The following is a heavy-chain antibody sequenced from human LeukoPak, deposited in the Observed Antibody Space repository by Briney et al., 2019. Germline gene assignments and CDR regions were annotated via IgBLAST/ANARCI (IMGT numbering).Heavy chain of an antibody. Sequence: SETLSLTCTVSGGSISSYYWSWIRQPAGKGLEWIGRIYTSGSTNYNPSLKSRVTMSVDTSKNQFSLKLSSVTAADTAVYYCARDRRPYYYDSSGIQTYMDVWGKGTTVTVSS. V-gene: IGHV4-4*07. J-gene: IGHJ6*03. CDR2: IYTSGST. D-gene: IGHD3-22*01. CDR1: GGSISSYY. CDR3: ARDRRPYYYDSSGIQTYMDV.